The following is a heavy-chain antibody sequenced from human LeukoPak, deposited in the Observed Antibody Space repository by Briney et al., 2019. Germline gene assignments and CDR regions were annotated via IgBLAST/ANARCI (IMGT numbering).Heavy chain of an antibody. CDR2: IYYSGST. V-gene: IGHV4-59*01. Sequence: SETLSLTCTVSGGSISSYYWSWIRQPPGKGLEWIGYIYYSGSTNYNPSLKSRVTISVDTSKNQFSLKLSSVTAADTAVYYCARANYGDYGQYDYWGQGTLVTVSS. CDR1: GGSISSYY. CDR3: ARANYGDYGQYDY. J-gene: IGHJ4*02. D-gene: IGHD4-17*01.